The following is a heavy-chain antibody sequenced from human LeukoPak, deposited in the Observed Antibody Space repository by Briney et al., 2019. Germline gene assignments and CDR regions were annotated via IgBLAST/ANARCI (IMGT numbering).Heavy chain of an antibody. CDR1: GGTFSSYA. CDR2: IIPILGIA. J-gene: IGHJ3*02. Sequence: SVKVSCKASGGTFSSYAISWVRQAPGQGHEWMGRIIPILGIANYAQKFQGRVTITADKSTSTAYMELSSLRSEDTAVYYCARAVVTDSHDAFDIWGQGTMVTVSS. CDR3: ARAVVTDSHDAFDI. V-gene: IGHV1-69*04. D-gene: IGHD4-23*01.